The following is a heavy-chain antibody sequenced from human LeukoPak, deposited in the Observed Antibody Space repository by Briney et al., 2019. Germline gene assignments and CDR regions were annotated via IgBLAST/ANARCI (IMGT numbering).Heavy chain of an antibody. CDR3: AKDSVSGGWTNYDFDY. J-gene: IGHJ4*02. V-gene: IGHV3-23*01. CDR2: ISGSGGST. CDR1: GFTFSSYA. D-gene: IGHD1/OR15-1a*01. Sequence: GGSLRLSCAASGFTFSSYAMSWVRQAPGKGLEWVSAISGSGGSTYYADSVKGRFTISRDNSKNALYLQMNSLRAEDTAVYYCAKDSVSGGWTNYDFDYWGQGTLVTVSS.